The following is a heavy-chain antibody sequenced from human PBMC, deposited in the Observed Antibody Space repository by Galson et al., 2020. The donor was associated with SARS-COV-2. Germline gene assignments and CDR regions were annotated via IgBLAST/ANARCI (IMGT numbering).Heavy chain of an antibody. D-gene: IGHD3-10*01. J-gene: IGHJ3*01. Sequence: SVKVSCKASGGTFNNYGIYWVRQAPGQGLEWMGGIIPMFDTTNYAQKFQGTVTITADESMTTAYMELSSLRSEDTAVYYCASSYYDSGSFVSDVWGQGTMVTVSS. CDR3: ASSYYDSGSFVSDV. CDR2: IIPMFDTT. V-gene: IGHV1-69*13. CDR1: GGTFNNYG.